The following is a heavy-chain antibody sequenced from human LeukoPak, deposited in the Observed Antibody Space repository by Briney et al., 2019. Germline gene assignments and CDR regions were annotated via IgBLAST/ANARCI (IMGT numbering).Heavy chain of an antibody. V-gene: IGHV4-39*07. CDR3: ASRICISPSCYFTCFDP. CDR1: GGSISSSSYY. CDR2: IYYSGST. Sequence: SETLSLTCTVSGGSISSSSYYWGWIRQPPGKGLEWIGSIYYSGSTYYNPSLKSRVTISVDTSKNQFSLKLSSVTAADTAFYSGASRICISPSCYFTCFDPWGQGTLVTVSS. D-gene: IGHD2-2*01. J-gene: IGHJ5*02.